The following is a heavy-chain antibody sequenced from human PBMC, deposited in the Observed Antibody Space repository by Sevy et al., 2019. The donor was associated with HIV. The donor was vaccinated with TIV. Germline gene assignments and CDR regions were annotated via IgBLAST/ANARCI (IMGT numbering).Heavy chain of an antibody. CDR1: GFTFSEFG. CDR2: IWYDGSNQ. Sequence: GGSLRLSCSASGFTFSEFGMHWVRQAQGKGLEWVAVIWYDGSNQYYADSLKGRFTISRDNSKNMLYLQMNSLRAEDTAVYYCARSLSVVAEETFDYWGQGTLVTVSS. J-gene: IGHJ4*02. CDR3: ARSLSVVAEETFDY. V-gene: IGHV3-33*01.